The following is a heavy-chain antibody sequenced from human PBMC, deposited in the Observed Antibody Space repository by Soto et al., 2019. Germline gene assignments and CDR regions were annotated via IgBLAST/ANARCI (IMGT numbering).Heavy chain of an antibody. CDR3: VRSKGGYSYGTPFDY. J-gene: IGHJ4*02. CDR1: GFTFDDYA. CDR2: ISWNSGNI. Sequence: EVQLEESGGALVQPGRSLRLSCAASGFTFDDYAMHWVRQVLGKGLEWVSSISWNSGNIGYADSVKGRFTTSRYNAKNSLYLQMNCLRPEDTALYYCVRSKGGYSYGTPFDYWGQGTLVTVSS. V-gene: IGHV3-9*01. D-gene: IGHD5-18*01.